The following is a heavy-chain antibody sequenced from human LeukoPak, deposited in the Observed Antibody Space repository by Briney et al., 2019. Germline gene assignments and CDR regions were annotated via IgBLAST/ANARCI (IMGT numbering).Heavy chain of an antibody. J-gene: IGHJ4*02. D-gene: IGHD1-26*01. CDR1: GFTFSSFA. CDR3: ATETSVGY. Sequence: GGSLRLSCTASGFTFSSFAMSWVRQAPGKGLEWVSTIVGSGDSTYYADSVKGRFTISRDNSKNTLYLQMNSLRAEDTAVYYCATETSVGYWGQGTLVTVSS. V-gene: IGHV3-23*01. CDR2: IVGSGDST.